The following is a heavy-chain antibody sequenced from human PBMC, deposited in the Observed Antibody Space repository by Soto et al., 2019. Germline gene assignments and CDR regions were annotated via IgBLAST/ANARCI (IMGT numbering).Heavy chain of an antibody. Sequence: GESLKISCKGSEYSFSNFWIAWVRQMPGKGLDWIGNIYPGDSNVKYSPSFQGQVTISVDRSIDTAYLQWSSLKASDTAIYYCARHGKEYSNSEGGYTRFDPWGQGNLVTVSS. J-gene: IGHJ5*02. D-gene: IGHD6-6*01. CDR3: ARHGKEYSNSEGGYTRFDP. V-gene: IGHV5-51*01. CDR2: IYPGDSNV. CDR1: EYSFSNFW.